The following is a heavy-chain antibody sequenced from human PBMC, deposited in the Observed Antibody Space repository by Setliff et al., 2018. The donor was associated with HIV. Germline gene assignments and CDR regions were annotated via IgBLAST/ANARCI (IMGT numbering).Heavy chain of an antibody. Sequence: SETLSLTCSVSGYSISTAYYWGWIRQPPGKGLEWIGSVYHSGTTYYNPSLKSRVTISVDMSNNQFSLKVTSVTAADTAVYYCMRGRSITIFGVAYFDFWGQGTQVTVSS. CDR1: GYSISTAYY. J-gene: IGHJ4*02. D-gene: IGHD3-3*01. CDR2: VYHSGTT. CDR3: MRGRSITIFGVAYFDF. V-gene: IGHV4-38-2*02.